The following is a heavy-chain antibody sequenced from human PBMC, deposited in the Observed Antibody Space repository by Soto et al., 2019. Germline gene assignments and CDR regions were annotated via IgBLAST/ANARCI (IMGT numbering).Heavy chain of an antibody. CDR1: GFNFNNYA. CDR2: ISEDGSKK. J-gene: IGHJ4*02. D-gene: IGHD4-17*01. CDR3: AKSAHPATVTLYYFDY. V-gene: IGHV3-30*18. Sequence: VQLVESGGGVVQPGRSLRLSCAPSGFNFNNYAMHWVRQAPGKGLAWVTLISEDGSKKFFADSVKGRFTVSRDNSKNTVFLQMNSLKSEDTAVYYCAKSAHPATVTLYYFDYWGQGTLVTVSS.